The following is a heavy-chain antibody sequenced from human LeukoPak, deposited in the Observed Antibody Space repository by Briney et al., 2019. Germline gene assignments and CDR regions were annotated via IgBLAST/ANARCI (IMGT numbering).Heavy chain of an antibody. CDR3: ASGDGYNSIDY. J-gene: IGHJ4*02. D-gene: IGHD5-24*01. CDR2: IIPILDIA. Sequence: ASVKVSCKASGGTFSSYAISWVRQAPGQGLEWMGRIIPILDIANYAQKFQGRVTITADKSTSTAYMELSSLRSEDTAVYYCASGDGYNSIDYWGQGTLVTVSS. V-gene: IGHV1-69*04. CDR1: GGTFSSYA.